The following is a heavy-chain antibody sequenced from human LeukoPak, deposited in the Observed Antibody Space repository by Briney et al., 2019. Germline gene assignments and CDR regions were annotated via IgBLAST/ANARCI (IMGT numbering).Heavy chain of an antibody. V-gene: IGHV4-61*02. D-gene: IGHD6-13*01. J-gene: IGHJ3*02. CDR1: GGSISSGSYY. CDR2: IYTSGST. CDR3: AREVPYSSSWYAYAFDI. Sequence: SETLSLTCTVSGGSISSGSYYWSWIRQPAGKGLEWIGRIYTSGSTNYSPSLKSRVTISVDTSKNQFSLKLSSVTAADTAVYYCAREVPYSSSWYAYAFDIWGQGTMFTVSS.